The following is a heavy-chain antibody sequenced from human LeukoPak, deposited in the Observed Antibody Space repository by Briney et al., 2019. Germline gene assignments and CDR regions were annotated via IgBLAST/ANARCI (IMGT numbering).Heavy chain of an antibody. V-gene: IGHV4-34*01. CDR2: INHSGST. Sequence: PSETLSLTCAVYGGSFSGYYWSWIRQPPGKGLEWIGEINHSGSTNYNPSLKSRVTISVDTSKNQFSLKLSPVTAADTAVYYCARGEGVPAATYYFDYWGQGTLVTVSS. CDR1: GGSFSGYY. J-gene: IGHJ4*02. CDR3: ARGEGVPAATYYFDY. D-gene: IGHD2-2*01.